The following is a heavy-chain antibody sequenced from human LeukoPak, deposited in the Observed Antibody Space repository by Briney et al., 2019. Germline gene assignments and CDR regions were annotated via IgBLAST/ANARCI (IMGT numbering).Heavy chain of an antibody. CDR2: ISSSSSYI. V-gene: IGHV3-21*01. D-gene: IGHD3-3*01. CDR3: ARTDFWSGPGDYCMDV. Sequence: KPGGSLRLSCAASGFTFSSYSMNWVRQAPGKGLEWVSSISSSSSYIYYADSVKGRFTISRDNAKNSLYLQMNSLRAEDTAVYYCARTDFWSGPGDYCMDVWGKGTTVTVSS. CDR1: GFTFSSYS. J-gene: IGHJ6*03.